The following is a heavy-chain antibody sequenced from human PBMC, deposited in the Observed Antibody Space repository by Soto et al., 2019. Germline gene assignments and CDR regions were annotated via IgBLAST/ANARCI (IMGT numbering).Heavy chain of an antibody. CDR2: ISRYGDFT. CDR1: GFTFNIYA. J-gene: IGHJ4*02. V-gene: IGHV3-23*01. D-gene: IGHD3-22*01. CDR3: AKDRYLDHDSRGYLFDN. Sequence: EVQLLESGGDLIQPGGSLRLSCAASGFTFNIYAMTWVRQAPGKGLEWVSAISRYGDFTYYADSVEGQFTISRDNSKNALYLQMNSMRAADTAVYYCAKDRYLDHDSRGYLFDNWGQGTLVTVSS.